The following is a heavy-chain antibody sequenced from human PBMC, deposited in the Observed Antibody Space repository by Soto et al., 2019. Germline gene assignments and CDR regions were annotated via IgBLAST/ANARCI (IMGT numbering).Heavy chain of an antibody. D-gene: IGHD2-2*01. Sequence: GGSLRLSCAASGFTFSSYWMHWVRQAPGKGLVWVSRINSDGSSTSYADSVKGRFTISRDNAKNTLYLQMNSLRAEDTAVYYCARAGVVPAAPDYWGQGTLVTVSS. CDR3: ARAGVVPAAPDY. CDR2: INSDGSST. J-gene: IGHJ4*02. CDR1: GFTFSSYW. V-gene: IGHV3-74*01.